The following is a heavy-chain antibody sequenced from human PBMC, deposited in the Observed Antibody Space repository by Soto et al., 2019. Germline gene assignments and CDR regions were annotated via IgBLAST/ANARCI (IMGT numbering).Heavy chain of an antibody. Sequence: SGPTLVNPTQTLTLTCTFSGFSLSTSGMCVSWIRQPPGKALEWLALIDWDDDKYYSTSLKTRLTISKDTSKNQVVLTMTNMEPLDTPTFYCARLPRGSARNGFAPRARDTAVPVSS. CDR1: GFSLSTSGMC. CDR3: ARLPRGSARNGFAP. V-gene: IGHV2-70*01. D-gene: IGHD6-25*01. J-gene: IGHJ5*02. CDR2: IDWDDDK.